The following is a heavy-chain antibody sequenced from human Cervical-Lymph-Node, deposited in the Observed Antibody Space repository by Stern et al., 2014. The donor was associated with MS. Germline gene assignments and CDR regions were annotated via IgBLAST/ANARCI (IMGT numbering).Heavy chain of an antibody. Sequence: EVQLVESGAELKKPGESLKISCKGSGYSFPSYWIGWVRQMPGKGLEWMGIIYPSDSDTKYSPSFQGQVTISADKSNSTAYLQWRSLKASDTAMYYCANSYTSTWHDSFDNWGQGTLVIVSS. CDR2: IYPSDSDT. CDR1: GYSFPSYW. D-gene: IGHD6-13*01. V-gene: IGHV5-51*01. J-gene: IGHJ4*02. CDR3: ANSYTSTWHDSFDN.